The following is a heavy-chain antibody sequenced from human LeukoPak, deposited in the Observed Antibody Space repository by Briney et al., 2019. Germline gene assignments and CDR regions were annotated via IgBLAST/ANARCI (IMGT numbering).Heavy chain of an antibody. J-gene: IGHJ5*02. CDR3: AKASIVGAIGWFDP. Sequence: GGSLRLSCAASGFTFSSYSMNWVRQAPGKGLEWVSSISSSSSYIYYADSVKGRFTISRDNAKNSLYLQMNSLRAEDTAVYYCAKASIVGAIGWFDPWGQGTLVTVSS. D-gene: IGHD1-26*01. CDR2: ISSSSSYI. CDR1: GFTFSSYS. V-gene: IGHV3-21*04.